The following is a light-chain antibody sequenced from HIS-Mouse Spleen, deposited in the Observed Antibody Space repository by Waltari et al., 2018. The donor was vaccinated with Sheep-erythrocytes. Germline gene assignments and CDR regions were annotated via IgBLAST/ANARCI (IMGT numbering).Light chain of an antibody. CDR2: EVS. CDR1: SSDVGGYNY. Sequence: QSALTQPPSASGSPGQSVTISCTGTSSDVGGYNYVSWYQQHPGKAPKPMFYEVSKRPSGVPDRFSVSKSGNTASLTVSGLQAEDEADYYCSSYAGSNNVVFGGGTKLTVL. V-gene: IGLV2-8*01. CDR3: SSYAGSNNVV. J-gene: IGLJ2*01.